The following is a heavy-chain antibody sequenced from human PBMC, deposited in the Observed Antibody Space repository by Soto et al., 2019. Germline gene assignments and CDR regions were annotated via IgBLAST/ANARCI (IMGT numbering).Heavy chain of an antibody. CDR3: ASGWMAAFDN. CDR1: GDSIKTHY. V-gene: IGHV4-59*11. D-gene: IGHD5-12*01. Sequence: SDTLSLTSNVSGDSIKTHYWSLIRQPPGKGLEWIGYIYYSGSTLYNPSLKRRVTISVDTAKNQFSLRLNSLTAADTAVYYCASGWMAAFDNWGQGTLVTVSS. CDR2: IYYSGST. J-gene: IGHJ4*02.